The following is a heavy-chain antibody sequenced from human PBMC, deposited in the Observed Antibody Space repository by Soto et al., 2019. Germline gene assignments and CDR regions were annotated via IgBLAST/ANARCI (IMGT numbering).Heavy chain of an antibody. V-gene: IGHV3-23*01. CDR2: ISGSGGST. CDR1: GFTFSSYA. Sequence: EVQLLESGGGLVQPGGSLRLSCAASGFTFSSYAMSWVRQAPGKGLEWVSAISGSGGSTYYADSVKGRFTISRDNSKNTLDLQMNSLRAEDTAVYYCAKDGEVVVAALLDYWGQGTLVTVSS. J-gene: IGHJ4*02. D-gene: IGHD2-15*01. CDR3: AKDGEVVVAALLDY.